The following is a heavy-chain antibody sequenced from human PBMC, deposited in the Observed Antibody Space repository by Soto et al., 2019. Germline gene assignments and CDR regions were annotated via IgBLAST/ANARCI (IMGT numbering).Heavy chain of an antibody. J-gene: IGHJ4*02. CDR1: GYTFTSYA. CDR3: ARVPSGTSSFVDY. D-gene: IGHD2-2*01. V-gene: IGHV1-3*01. Sequence: ASVKVSCKASGYTFTSYAMHWVRQAPGQRLEWMGWINAGNGNTKYSQKFQGRVTITRDTSASTAYMELSSLRSEDAAVYYCARVPSGTSSFVDYWGQGTLVTVSS. CDR2: INAGNGNT.